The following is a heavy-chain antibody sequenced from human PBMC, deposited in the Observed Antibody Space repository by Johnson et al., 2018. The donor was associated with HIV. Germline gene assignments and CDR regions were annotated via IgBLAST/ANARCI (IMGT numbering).Heavy chain of an antibody. Sequence: QVQLVESGGGVVQPGRSLRLSCAASGFTFSDYYMSWIRQAPGKGLEWVSYISSSGSTRYYAASVKGRFTISTDNPKNSLYLQMHSLRAEDTALYYCARGGGDCGGDCFLGAFDIWGQGTMVTVSS. V-gene: IGHV3-11*01. CDR3: ARGGGDCGGDCFLGAFDI. CDR1: GFTFSDYY. J-gene: IGHJ3*02. CDR2: ISSSGSTR. D-gene: IGHD2-21*01.